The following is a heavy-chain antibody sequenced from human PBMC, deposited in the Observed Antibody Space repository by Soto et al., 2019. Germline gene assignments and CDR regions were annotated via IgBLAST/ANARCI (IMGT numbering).Heavy chain of an antibody. V-gene: IGHV4-59*11. J-gene: IGHJ4*02. D-gene: IGHD7-27*01. CDR3: TRANWYSEY. Sequence: SETLSLTCTVSCGSISNHYWSWIRQPPGKGLEWIGYIYYNGNTNYNPPLKSRVTMSVDTSKNQISLKLSSVTAADTAVYYCTRANWYSEYWGQGTLVTVSS. CDR2: IYYNGNT. CDR1: CGSISNHY.